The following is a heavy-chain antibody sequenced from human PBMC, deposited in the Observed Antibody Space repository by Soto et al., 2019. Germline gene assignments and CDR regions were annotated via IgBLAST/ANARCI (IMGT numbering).Heavy chain of an antibody. D-gene: IGHD3-3*01. J-gene: IGHJ6*02. CDR1: GGTFSSYA. CDR2: IIPIFGTA. Sequence: SVKVSCKASGGTFSSYAISWVRQAPGQGLEWMGGIIPIFGTANYAQKFQGRVTITADKSTSTAYMELSSLRSEDTAVYYCARDLKSAIFGAVFTYYYGMDVWGQGTTVTVSS. CDR3: ARDLKSAIFGAVFTYYYGMDV. V-gene: IGHV1-69*06.